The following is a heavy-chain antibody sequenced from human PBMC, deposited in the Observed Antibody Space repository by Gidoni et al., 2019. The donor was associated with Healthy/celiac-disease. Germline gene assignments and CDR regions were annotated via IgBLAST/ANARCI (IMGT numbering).Heavy chain of an antibody. J-gene: IGHJ4*02. CDR3: ARGHYYGSGSHFDY. D-gene: IGHD3-10*01. CDR2: IYYSGST. V-gene: IGHV4-31*03. Sequence: QVQLQESGPGLVKPSQTLSLTCTVSGGSISSGGYYWSWIRQHPGKGLEWIGYIYYSGSTYDNPSLKSRVTISVDTFKNHCALKLSSVTAADTAVYYCARGHYYGSGSHFDYWGQGTLVTVSS. CDR1: GGSISSGGYY.